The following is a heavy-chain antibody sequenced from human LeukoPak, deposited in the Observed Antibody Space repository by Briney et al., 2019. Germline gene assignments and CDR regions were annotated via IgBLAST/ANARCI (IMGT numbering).Heavy chain of an antibody. CDR1: GFTFSSYG. V-gene: IGHV3-30*02. Sequence: GGSLRLSCAASGFTFSSYGMHWVRQAPGKGLEWVAFIRYDGSNKYYADSVKGRFTISRDNSKNTLYLQMNSLRAEDTAVYYCAKDWLGYCSSTSCSPFDYWGQGTLVTVSS. CDR2: IRYDGSNK. J-gene: IGHJ4*02. CDR3: AKDWLGYCSSTSCSPFDY. D-gene: IGHD2-2*01.